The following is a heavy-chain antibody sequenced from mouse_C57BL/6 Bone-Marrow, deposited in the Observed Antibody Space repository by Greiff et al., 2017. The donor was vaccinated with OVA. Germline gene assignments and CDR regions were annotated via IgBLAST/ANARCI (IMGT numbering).Heavy chain of an antibody. CDR1: GYTFTDYN. V-gene: IGHV1-18*01. D-gene: IGHD1-1*01. CDR2: INPNNGGN. CDR3: AITTVVGFDY. Sequence: VQLQQSGPELVKPGASVKIPCKASGYTFTDYNMDWVKQSHGKSLEWIGDINPNNGGNIYNQQFKGKAKLTVDKSSSTAYMSLRILTSEDTAVYYCAITTVVGFDYWGQGTTLTVAS. J-gene: IGHJ2*01.